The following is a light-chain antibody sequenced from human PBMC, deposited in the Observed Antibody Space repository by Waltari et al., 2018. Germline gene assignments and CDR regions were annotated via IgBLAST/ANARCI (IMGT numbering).Light chain of an antibody. CDR3: QQYDISPLT. J-gene: IGKJ4*01. CDR2: GAS. CDR1: QTVRTTY. V-gene: IGKV3-20*01. Sequence: EIVLTQSPGTLSLSPGARASLAGRASQTVRTTYLAWYQQKPGQAPTLLMYGASSRATGIPDRFSGSGSGTDFSLTISSLEPEDFAVYYCQQYDISPLTFGGGTKVEIK.